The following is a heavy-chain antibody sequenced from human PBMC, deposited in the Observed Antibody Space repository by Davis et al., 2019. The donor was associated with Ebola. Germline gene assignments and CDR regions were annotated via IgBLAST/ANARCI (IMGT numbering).Heavy chain of an antibody. CDR2: ISSGDGTT. D-gene: IGHD4/OR15-4a*01. Sequence: GESLKISCAVPGFTFSYYAMTWVRQAPGKGLEWVSGISSGDGTTYYADSFKGRFTISRDNSKNTLFLQMNSLRAGDTAVYYCAKAWGVITTSYYAMDVWGQGTTVTVSS. CDR1: GFTFSYYA. V-gene: IGHV3-23*01. CDR3: AKAWGVITTSYYAMDV. J-gene: IGHJ6*02.